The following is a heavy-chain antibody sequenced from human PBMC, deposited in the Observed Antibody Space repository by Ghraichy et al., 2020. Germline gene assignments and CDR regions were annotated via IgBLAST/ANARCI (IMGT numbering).Heavy chain of an antibody. CDR1: GGSISSYY. CDR3: ARAQKGYGDPWGD. D-gene: IGHD4-17*01. V-gene: IGHV4-59*01. CDR2: IYYSGST. Sequence: SQTLSLTCTVSGGSISSYYWSWIRQPPGKGLEWIGYIYYSGSTNYNPSLKSRVTISVDTSKNQFSLKLSSVTAADTAVYYCARAQKGYGDPWGDWGQGTLVTVSS. J-gene: IGHJ4*02.